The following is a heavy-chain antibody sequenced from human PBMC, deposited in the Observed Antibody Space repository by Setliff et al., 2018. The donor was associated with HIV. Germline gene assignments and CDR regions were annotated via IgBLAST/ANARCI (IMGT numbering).Heavy chain of an antibody. CDR2: INVDSGNT. CDR1: GFTFTNYA. J-gene: IGHJ6*03. V-gene: IGHV1-3*03. D-gene: IGHD2-8*01. Sequence: ASVKVSCKASGFTFTNYAIHWVRQAPGQRLEWMGWINVDSGNTKYLQDLQGRVTITKDRSASTAYMEVSRLRSGDTAVYYCARGGTNGAPGYYYMDVWGKGTTVTVSS. CDR3: ARGGTNGAPGYYYMDV.